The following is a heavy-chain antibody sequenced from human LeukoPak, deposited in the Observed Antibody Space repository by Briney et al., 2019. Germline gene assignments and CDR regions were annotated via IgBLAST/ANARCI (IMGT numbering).Heavy chain of an antibody. CDR3: ARALPMFRGLTSWDY. Sequence: ASLKVSCKASGYTFTHYYMHWVRQAPGQGLEWMGWINPNSGGTNYAQKFQGRVTMTRGTSISTAYMELSSLRSDDTAVYYCARALPMFRGLTSWDYWGQGTLVIVSS. D-gene: IGHD3-10*01. J-gene: IGHJ4*02. V-gene: IGHV1-2*02. CDR1: GYTFTHYY. CDR2: INPNSGGT.